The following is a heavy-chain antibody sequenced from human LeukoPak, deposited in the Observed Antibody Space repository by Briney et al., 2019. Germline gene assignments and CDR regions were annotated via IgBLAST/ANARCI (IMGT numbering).Heavy chain of an antibody. CDR2: ISSSGSTI. Sequence: LSLTCSVYSGSFSGYYWSWIRQPPGKGLEWVSYISSSGSTIYYADSVKGRFTISRDNAKNTLYLQMNSLRAEDTAVYYCARDRGGALDYWGQGTLVTVSS. D-gene: IGHD1-26*01. CDR3: ARDRGGALDY. CDR1: SGSFSGYY. V-gene: IGHV3-11*01. J-gene: IGHJ4*02.